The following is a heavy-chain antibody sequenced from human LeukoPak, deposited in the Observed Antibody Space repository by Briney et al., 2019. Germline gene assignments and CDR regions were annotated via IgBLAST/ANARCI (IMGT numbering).Heavy chain of an antibody. CDR2: IWNDGSQK. V-gene: IGHV3-33*01. J-gene: IGHJ4*02. CDR1: GFSFSFYG. D-gene: IGHD3-16*01. CDR3: TRWGAGGLTLDY. Sequence: GGSLRLSCATSGFSFSFYGMQWVRQAPGKGLEWVAVIWNDGSQKYYGDSVKGRFTISRDNSRKTVNLQMDSLRAEDTAIYYCTRWGAGGLTLDYWGQGVLVTVSS.